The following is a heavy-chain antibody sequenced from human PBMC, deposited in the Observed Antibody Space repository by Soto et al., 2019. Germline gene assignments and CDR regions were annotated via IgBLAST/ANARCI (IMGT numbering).Heavy chain of an antibody. CDR3: ARELWFGETGGMDV. J-gene: IGHJ6*02. D-gene: IGHD3-10*01. CDR2: IYYSGST. CDR1: GGSISSGDYY. Sequence: QVQLQESGPGLVKPSQTLSLTCTVSGGSISSGDYYWSWIRQPPGKGLEWTGYIYYSGSTYYNTSLKSRVNRSVDTSKNQFSLKLSSATAADTAVYYGARELWFGETGGMDVWGQGTTVTVSS. V-gene: IGHV4-30-4*01.